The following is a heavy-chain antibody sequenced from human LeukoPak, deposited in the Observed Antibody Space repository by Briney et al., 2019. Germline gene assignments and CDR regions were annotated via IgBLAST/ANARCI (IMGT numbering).Heavy chain of an antibody. CDR3: ARVRPSIAVAGIGPIDY. J-gene: IGHJ4*02. CDR2: IYYSGST. D-gene: IGHD6-19*01. CDR1: GGSISSYY. V-gene: IGHV4-59*01. Sequence: SETLSLTCTVSGGSISSYYWSWIRQPPGKGLEWIGYIYYSGSTNYNPSLKSRVTISVDTSKNQLSLKLSSVTAADTAVYYCARVRPSIAVAGIGPIDYWGQGTLVTVSS.